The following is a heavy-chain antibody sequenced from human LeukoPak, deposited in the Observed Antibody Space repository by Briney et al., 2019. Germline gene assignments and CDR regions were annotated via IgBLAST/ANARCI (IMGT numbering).Heavy chain of an antibody. CDR2: IYTSGST. D-gene: IGHD3-9*01. J-gene: IGHJ6*03. V-gene: IGHV4-4*07. Sequence: PSETLSLTCTVSGGSISSYYWSWIRQPAGKGLEWIGRIYTSGSTNYNPSLKSRVTMSVDTSKNQFSLKLSSVTAADTAVYYCARDAISTRGYYYYYMDVWGKGTTVTISS. CDR3: ARDAISTRGYYYYYMDV. CDR1: GGSISSYY.